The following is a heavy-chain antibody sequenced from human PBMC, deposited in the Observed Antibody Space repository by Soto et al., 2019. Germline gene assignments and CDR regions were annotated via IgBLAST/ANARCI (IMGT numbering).Heavy chain of an antibody. Sequence: GALRLSCAASGFTFSGSAMHWVRQASGKGLEWVGRIRSKANSYATAYAASVKGRFTISRDDSKNTAYLQMNSLKTEDTAVYYCTRPYYGSGAYYYYYGMDVWGQGTTVTVS. CDR1: GFTFSGSA. D-gene: IGHD3-10*01. V-gene: IGHV3-73*01. CDR2: IRSKANSYAT. J-gene: IGHJ6*02. CDR3: TRPYYGSGAYYYYYGMDV.